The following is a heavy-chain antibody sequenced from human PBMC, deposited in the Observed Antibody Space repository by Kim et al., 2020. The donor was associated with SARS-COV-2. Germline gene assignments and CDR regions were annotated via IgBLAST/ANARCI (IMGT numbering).Heavy chain of an antibody. V-gene: IGHV3-30-3*01. J-gene: IGHJ5*02. CDR1: GFTFSSYA. CDR2: ISYDGSNK. D-gene: IGHD1-26*01. Sequence: GGSLRLSCAASGFTFSSYAMHWVRQAPGKGLEWVAVISYDGSNKYYADSVKGRFTISRDNSKNTLYLQMNSLRAEDTAVYYCARAYSGSYYDEFDPWGQGTLVTVSS. CDR3: ARAYSGSYYDEFDP.